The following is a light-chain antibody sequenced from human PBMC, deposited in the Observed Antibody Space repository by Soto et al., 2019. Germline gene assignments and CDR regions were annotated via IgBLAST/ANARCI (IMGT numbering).Light chain of an antibody. CDR3: QQYRNWPRT. CDR2: AAS. V-gene: IGKV1-27*01. J-gene: IGKJ1*01. CDR1: QGISNY. Sequence: DIQMTQSPSSLSASVGDRVTITCRARQGISNYLAWYQQKPGKVPKLLIYAASTMQSGVPSRFSGSGSGTEFTLTISSLQSEDFAVYYCQQYRNWPRTFGQGTKV.